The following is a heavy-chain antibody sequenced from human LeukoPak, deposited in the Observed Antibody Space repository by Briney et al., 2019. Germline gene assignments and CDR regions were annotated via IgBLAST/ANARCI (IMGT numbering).Heavy chain of an antibody. D-gene: IGHD3-10*01. CDR3: AREDGSGSYYTSGAFDI. J-gene: IGHJ3*02. Sequence: PSQTLSLTCAVSGGSISSGGYSWSWIRQPPGKGLEWIGYIYRSGRAYYNPSLKIRVTISVDRSKNQFSLKLSSVTAADTAVYYCAREDGSGSYYTSGAFDIWGQGTMVTVSS. CDR1: GGSISSGGYS. CDR2: IYRSGRA. V-gene: IGHV4-30-2*01.